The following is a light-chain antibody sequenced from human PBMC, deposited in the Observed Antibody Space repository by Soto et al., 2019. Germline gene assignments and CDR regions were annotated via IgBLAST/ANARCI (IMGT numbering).Light chain of an antibody. CDR2: AAS. V-gene: IGKV1-39*01. CDR1: QSISNY. J-gene: IGKJ4*01. CDR3: QQSYSSPPLT. Sequence: DIQMTQSPSSLSASVEDRVTITCRASQSISNYLNWYQQKPGKAPKLLIYAASSFQSGVPSRFSGSGSGTDFTLTISSLQPADFATYYCQQSYSSPPLTFGGGTKVEIK.